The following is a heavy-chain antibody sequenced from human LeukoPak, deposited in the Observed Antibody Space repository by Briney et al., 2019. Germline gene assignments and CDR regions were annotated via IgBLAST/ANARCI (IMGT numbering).Heavy chain of an antibody. CDR3: AREGSSWYVHNWFDP. CDR1: GYTFTGYY. D-gene: IGHD6-13*01. V-gene: IGHV1-2*02. Sequence: ASVKVSCKASGYTFTGYYMHWVRQAPGQGLEWMGWINPNSGGTNYAQKFQGRVTMTRDTSISTAYMELSRLRSDDTAVHYCAREGSSWYVHNWFDPWGQGTLVTVSS. CDR2: INPNSGGT. J-gene: IGHJ5*02.